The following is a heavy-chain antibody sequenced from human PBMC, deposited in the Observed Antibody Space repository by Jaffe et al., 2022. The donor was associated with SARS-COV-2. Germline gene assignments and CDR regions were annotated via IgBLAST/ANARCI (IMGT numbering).Heavy chain of an antibody. J-gene: IGHJ5*02. V-gene: IGHV2-5*01. CDR1: GFSLSTSGVG. CDR2: IYWNDDK. D-gene: IGHD5-12*01. Sequence: QITLKESGPTLVKPTQTLTLTCTFSGFSLSTSGVGVGWIRQPPGKALEWLALIYWNDDKRYSPSLKSRLTITKDTSKNQVVLTMTNMDPVDTATYYCAHSNWLRLTTPFDPWGQGTLVTVSS. CDR3: AHSNWLRLTTPFDP.